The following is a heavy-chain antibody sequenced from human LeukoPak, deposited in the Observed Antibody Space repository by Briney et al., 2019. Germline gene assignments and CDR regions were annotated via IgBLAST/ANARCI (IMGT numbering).Heavy chain of an antibody. CDR2: INHSGST. D-gene: IGHD6-13*01. Sequence: SETLSLTCAVYGGSFSGYYWSWIRQPPGKGLEWIGEINHSGSTNYNPSLKSRVTISVDTSKNQFSLKLSSVTAADTAVYYCARQYANSSSWRYYYMDVWGKGTTVTVSS. V-gene: IGHV4-34*01. CDR3: ARQYANSSSWRYYYMDV. CDR1: GGSFSGYY. J-gene: IGHJ6*03.